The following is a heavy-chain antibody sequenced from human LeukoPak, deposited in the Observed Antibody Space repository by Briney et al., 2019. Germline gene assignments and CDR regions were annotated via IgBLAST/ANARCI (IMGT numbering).Heavy chain of an antibody. D-gene: IGHD2-15*01. CDR3: ARHTCSDGNCCLDY. CDR2: ISSDESIT. V-gene: IGHV3-74*01. CDR1: GFTFSNYW. Sequence: PGGSLRLSCAASGFTFSNYWMHWVRQAPGKGLVWVSRISSDESITSYADSVRGRFTISRDNSKNTLYLQMNSLRAEDTAVYYCARHTCSDGNCCLDYWGQGTLVTVSS. J-gene: IGHJ4*02.